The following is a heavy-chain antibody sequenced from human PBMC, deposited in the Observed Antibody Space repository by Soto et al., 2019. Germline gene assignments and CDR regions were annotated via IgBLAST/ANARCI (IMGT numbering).Heavy chain of an antibody. D-gene: IGHD3-10*01. CDR2: ISPYNGNQ. Sequence: ASVKVSCKASGYTCKIYGINWVRQAPGQGLEWMGWISPYNGNQKYAQNLQGRVTMTTDTSTSTAYMELRSLRSDDTAMYYCARDLDGSGSYYTDYWGQGTLVTVSS. CDR3: ARDLDGSGSYYTDY. V-gene: IGHV1-18*01. J-gene: IGHJ4*02. CDR1: GYTCKIYG.